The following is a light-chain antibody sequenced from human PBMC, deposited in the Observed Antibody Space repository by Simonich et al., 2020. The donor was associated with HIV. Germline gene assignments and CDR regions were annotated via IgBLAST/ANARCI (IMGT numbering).Light chain of an antibody. J-gene: IGLJ2*01. CDR2: EVS. Sequence: QSALTQPASVSGSPGQSITISCTGTSSDVGGYNYVSWYQQHPGNAPKLMIYEVSKRPSGVPDRFSGSKSGNTASLTVSGLQAEDEADYYCSSYAGSNYVVFGGGTKLTVL. CDR1: SSDVGGYNY. CDR3: SSYAGSNYVV. V-gene: IGLV2-8*01.